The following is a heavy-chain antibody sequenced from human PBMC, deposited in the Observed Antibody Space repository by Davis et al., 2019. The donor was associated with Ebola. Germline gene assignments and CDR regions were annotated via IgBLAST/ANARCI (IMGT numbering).Heavy chain of an antibody. J-gene: IGHJ1*01. D-gene: IGHD3-22*01. V-gene: IGHV3-21*01. Sequence: PGGSLRLSCAASGFTFSTYSMNWVRQAPGKGLEWVSSISSSSSYIYYADSVKGRFTVSRDNARNSLYLQMNSLRAEDTAVYFCARGRVRRYYDTSADYFQDWGQGTLVTVSS. CDR1: GFTFSTYS. CDR3: ARGRVRRYYDTSADYFQD. CDR2: ISSSSSYI.